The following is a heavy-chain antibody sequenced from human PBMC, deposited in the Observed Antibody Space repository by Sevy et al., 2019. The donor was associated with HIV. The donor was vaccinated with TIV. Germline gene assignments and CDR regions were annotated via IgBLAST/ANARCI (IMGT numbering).Heavy chain of an antibody. D-gene: IGHD3-10*01. CDR3: ARVPSTGRYGMDV. J-gene: IGHJ6*02. CDR1: GFTFSTYS. Sequence: GGFLRLSCAASGFTFSTYSMNWVRQAPGKGLEWVSYISSSSSTIYYADSVRGRFTISRDNAKNSLYLQMNSLRADDTAVYYCARVPSTGRYGMDVWGQGTTVTVSS. V-gene: IGHV3-48*01. CDR2: ISSSSSTI.